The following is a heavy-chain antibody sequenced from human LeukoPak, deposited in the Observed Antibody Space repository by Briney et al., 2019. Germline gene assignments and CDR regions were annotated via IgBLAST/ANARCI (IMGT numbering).Heavy chain of an antibody. D-gene: IGHD5-18*01. CDR3: ARSGGYSYGTDWFDP. V-gene: IGHV4-59*01. CDR1: GGSISSYY. J-gene: IGHJ5*02. Sequence: PSETLSLTCTVSGGSISSYYWSWIRQPPGKRLEWIGYIYYSGSTNYNPSLKSRVTISVDTSKNQFSLKLSSVTAADTAVYYCARSGGYSYGTDWFDPWGQGTLVTVSS. CDR2: IYYSGST.